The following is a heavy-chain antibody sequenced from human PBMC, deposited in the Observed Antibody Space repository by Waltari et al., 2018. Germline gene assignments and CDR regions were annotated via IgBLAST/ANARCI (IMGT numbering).Heavy chain of an antibody. D-gene: IGHD4-17*01. V-gene: IGHV3-74*01. CDR1: GFTFSSYW. CDR3: ARDSLYGFDY. J-gene: IGHJ4*02. Sequence: EVQLVESGGGLVQPGGSLRLSCAASGFTFSSYWMHWVRQAPGKGLVWGSRIKMDGSSTSYADVVKGRFTISRDNAKNTLYLQMNSLRAEDTAVYYCARDSLYGFDYWGQGTLVTVSS. CDR2: IKMDGSST.